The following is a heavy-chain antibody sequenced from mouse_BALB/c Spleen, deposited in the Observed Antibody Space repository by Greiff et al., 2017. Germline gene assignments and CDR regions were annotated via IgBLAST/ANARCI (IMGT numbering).Heavy chain of an antibody. J-gene: IGHJ4*01. Sequence: DVKLQESGPGLVKPSQSLSLTCSVTGYSITSGYYWNWIRQFPGNKLEWMGYISYDGSNNYNPSLKNRISITRDTSKNQFFLKLNSVTTEDTATYYCAREYYGQLGDAMDYWGQGTSVTVSS. D-gene: IGHD1-1*02. CDR3: AREYYGQLGDAMDY. CDR2: ISYDGSN. V-gene: IGHV3-6*02. CDR1: GYSITSGYY.